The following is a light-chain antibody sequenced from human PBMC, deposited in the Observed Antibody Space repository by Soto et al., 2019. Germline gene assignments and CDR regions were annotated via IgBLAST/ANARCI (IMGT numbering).Light chain of an antibody. V-gene: IGLV2-14*01. Sequence: QSALTQPAPVSGSPGQSITISCTGTSSDVGGYNYVSWYQQHPGKAPKVMIYEVSNRPSGVSNRFSGSKSGNTASLTISGLQAEDEADYYCSSYAGSSTFVFGSGTKLTVL. CDR2: EVS. CDR3: SSYAGSSTFV. CDR1: SSDVGGYNY. J-gene: IGLJ1*01.